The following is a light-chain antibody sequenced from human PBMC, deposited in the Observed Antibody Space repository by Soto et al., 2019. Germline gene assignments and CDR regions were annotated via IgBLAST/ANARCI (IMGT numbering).Light chain of an antibody. V-gene: IGLV1-47*01. CDR2: RNN. CDR3: AAWDDSLSGFYV. Sequence: QSVLTQPPSASGTPGQRVTISCSGSSSNIGSNYVYWYQQLPGTAPKLLIYRNNQRPSGVPDRFSGSKSGTSASLAISGLRSEDEADYYCAAWDDSLSGFYVFGTRTKVTVL. CDR1: SSNIGSNY. J-gene: IGLJ1*01.